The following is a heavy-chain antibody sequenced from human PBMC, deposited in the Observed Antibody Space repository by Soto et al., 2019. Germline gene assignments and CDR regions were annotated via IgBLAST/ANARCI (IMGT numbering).Heavy chain of an antibody. D-gene: IGHD3-22*01. J-gene: IGHJ4*02. CDR2: IYHSGST. CDR3: ARGMVDSSGYYPVHFDY. Sequence: SETLSLTCAVSGGSISSGGYSWSWIRQPPGKGLEWIGYIYHSGSTYYNPSLKSRVTITVDRSKNQFSLKLSSVTAADTAVYYCARGMVDSSGYYPVHFDYWGQGTLVTVSS. CDR1: GGSISSGGYS. V-gene: IGHV4-30-2*01.